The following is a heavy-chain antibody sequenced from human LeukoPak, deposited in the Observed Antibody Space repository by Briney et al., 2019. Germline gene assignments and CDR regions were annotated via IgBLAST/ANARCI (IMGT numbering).Heavy chain of an antibody. D-gene: IGHD3-22*01. J-gene: IGHJ5*02. CDR2: ISTYNGNT. Sequence: ASVKLSCTASGYTFTSYGISWVRQAAGQRLEWRGWISTYNGNTNYAQKLQGRVTMTTDTSTRTAYMELRSLRFDGTAVYYCARDRYYYDSNGYYYWFDPWGQGTLVTVSS. CDR1: GYTFTSYG. V-gene: IGHV1-18*01. CDR3: ARDRYYYDSNGYYYWFDP.